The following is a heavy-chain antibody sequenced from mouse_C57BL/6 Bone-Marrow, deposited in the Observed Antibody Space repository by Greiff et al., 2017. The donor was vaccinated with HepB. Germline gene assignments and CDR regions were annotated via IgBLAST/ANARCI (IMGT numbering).Heavy chain of an antibody. CDR1: GFTFSDFY. CDR3: ARDAGSPY. CDR2: SRNKANDYTT. Sequence: EVKLMESGGGLVQSGRSLRLSCATSGFTFSDFYMEWVRQAPGKGLEWIAASRNKANDYTTEYSASVKGRFIVSRDTSQSILYLQMNALRAEDTAIYYCARDAGSPYWGQGTLVTVSA. J-gene: IGHJ3*01. D-gene: IGHD1-1*02. V-gene: IGHV7-1*01.